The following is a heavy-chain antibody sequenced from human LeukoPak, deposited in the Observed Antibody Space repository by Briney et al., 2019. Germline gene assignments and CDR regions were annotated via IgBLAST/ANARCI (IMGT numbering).Heavy chain of an antibody. D-gene: IGHD3-22*01. CDR2: INDYTGAT. J-gene: IGHJ6*02. CDR1: GGSFTDYF. CDR3: ARGRIAKIVVVHGFTYGMDV. V-gene: IGHV4-34*01. Sequence: QSQSLTCTVFGGSFTDYFWTWIRHSPERGPEWMGEINDYTGATKYNTPLNSQVSISLAKSKNQLSLELRSVTAADTAVYYWARGRIAKIVVVHGFTYGMDVWGQEPTVTVPS.